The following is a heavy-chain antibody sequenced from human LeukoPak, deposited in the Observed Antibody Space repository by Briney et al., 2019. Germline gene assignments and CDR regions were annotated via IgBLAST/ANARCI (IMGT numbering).Heavy chain of an antibody. CDR2: IYTSGST. J-gene: IGHJ4*02. Sequence: PSETLSLTCTVSGGSISSGSYYWSWIRQPAGKGLEWTGRIYTSGSTNYNPSLKSRVNISVDTSKNRFSLKLSSVTAADTAVYYCARDRLGGYYDSSGPYYFDYWGQGTLVTVSS. D-gene: IGHD3-22*01. CDR1: GGSISSGSYY. CDR3: ARDRLGGYYDSSGPYYFDY. V-gene: IGHV4-61*02.